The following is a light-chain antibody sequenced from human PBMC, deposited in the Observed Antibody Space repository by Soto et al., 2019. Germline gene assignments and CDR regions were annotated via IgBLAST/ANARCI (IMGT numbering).Light chain of an antibody. CDR1: SSNIGSNA. CDR3: AAWNDRPYLWV. CDR2: RDN. V-gene: IGLV1-44*01. J-gene: IGLJ3*02. Sequence: QSVLTQPPSASGTPGQRVSISCSGGSSNIGSNAVHWYQQFPGTAPRLLIYRDNQRPSGVPDRFSGSKSGTSASLVISGLQSEDEADYYCAAWNDRPYLWVFGGGTKVTVL.